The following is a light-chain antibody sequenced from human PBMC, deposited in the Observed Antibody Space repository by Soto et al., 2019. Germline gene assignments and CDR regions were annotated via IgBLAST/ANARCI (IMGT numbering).Light chain of an antibody. Sequence: EVVLTQSPGTLSLSPGERATLSCRASQSVTSSYLAWYQQKPGQAPRLLIYGASNRAAGIPDRFGGSESGPDFTLAVSRLEPEDFAVYYCHQYGSAPGTFGQGTKLEIK. CDR3: HQYGSAPGT. V-gene: IGKV3-20*01. CDR2: GAS. CDR1: QSVTSSY. J-gene: IGKJ2*01.